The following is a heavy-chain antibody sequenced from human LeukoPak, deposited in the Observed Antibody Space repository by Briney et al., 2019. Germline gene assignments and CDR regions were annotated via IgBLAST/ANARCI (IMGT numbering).Heavy chain of an antibody. CDR3: ARDGGGYYDILTGYYNAGYFDY. CDR1: GFTFSSYW. Sequence: GGSLRLSCAASGFTFSSYWMHWVRQAPGKGLEWVSSISSSSSYIYYADSVKGRFTISRDNAKNSLYLQMNSLRAVDTAVYYCARDGGGYYDILTGYYNAGYFDYWGQGTLVTVSS. D-gene: IGHD3-9*01. CDR2: ISSSSSYI. V-gene: IGHV3-21*01. J-gene: IGHJ4*02.